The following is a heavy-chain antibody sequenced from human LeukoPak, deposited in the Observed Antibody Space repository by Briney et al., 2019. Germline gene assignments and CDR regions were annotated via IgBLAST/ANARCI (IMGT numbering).Heavy chain of an antibody. Sequence: GGSLRLSCEASGFTFSPYGMTWVRQAPGKGLEWVSTISYDSRSIGYADSVKGRFTISRDNAKSSTFLQMNSLRAEDTAVYFCARGASYSSGRYDYWGQGTLVTVSS. CDR3: ARGASYSSGRYDY. V-gene: IGHV3-21*01. J-gene: IGHJ4*02. CDR1: GFTFSPYG. CDR2: ISYDSRSI. D-gene: IGHD6-19*01.